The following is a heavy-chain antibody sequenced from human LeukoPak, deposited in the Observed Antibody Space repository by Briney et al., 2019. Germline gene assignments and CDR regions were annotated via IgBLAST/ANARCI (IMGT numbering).Heavy chain of an antibody. CDR3: AREAAAGPTPDY. D-gene: IGHD6-13*01. CDR2: INPNSGGT. J-gene: IGHJ4*02. Sequence: ASVKVSCKASGYTFTCYYMHWVRQAPGQGLEWMGWINPNSGGTNYAQKFQGRVTMTRDTSISTAYMELSRLRSDDTAVYYCAREAAAGPTPDYWGQGTLVTVSS. CDR1: GYTFTCYY. V-gene: IGHV1-2*02.